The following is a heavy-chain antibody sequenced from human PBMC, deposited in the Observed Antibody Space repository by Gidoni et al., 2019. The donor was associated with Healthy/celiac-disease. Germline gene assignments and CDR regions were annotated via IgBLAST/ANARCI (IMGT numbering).Heavy chain of an antibody. CDR2: IYSGGST. CDR3: ARSTTIFGNRAAFDI. CDR1: GFTVSSNY. D-gene: IGHD3-3*01. V-gene: IGHV3-66*01. J-gene: IGHJ3*02. Sequence: EVQLVESGGGLVQPGGSLRLSCAASGFTVSSNYMSWVRQAPGKGLEWVAVIYSGGSTYYADSVKGRFTISRDNSKNTLYLQMNSLRAEDTAVYYCARSTTIFGNRAAFDIWGQGTMVTVSS.